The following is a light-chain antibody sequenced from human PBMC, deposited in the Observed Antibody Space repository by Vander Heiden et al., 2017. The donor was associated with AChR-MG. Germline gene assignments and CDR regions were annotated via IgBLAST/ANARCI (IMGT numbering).Light chain of an antibody. CDR1: QSVSDD. CDR2: AAS. CDR3: QQYDEWPRT. J-gene: IGKJ1*01. V-gene: IGKV3-15*01. Sequence: EIVMTQSPATLSVSPGERATLSCRASQSVSDDLAWYQQKPGQAPRLLIYAASLRATGIPARFSGSGSGSEFTLTISSLQSDDSAVYYCQQYDEWPRTFGQGTKVEIK.